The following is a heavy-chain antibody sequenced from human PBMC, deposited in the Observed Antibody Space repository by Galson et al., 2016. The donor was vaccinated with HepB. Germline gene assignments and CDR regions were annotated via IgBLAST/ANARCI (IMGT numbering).Heavy chain of an antibody. D-gene: IGHD6-13*01. J-gene: IGHJ6*02. CDR2: IWFDGSNK. CDR3: VRGMSNSWYAYKRSYYYSMEL. V-gene: IGHV3-33*01. Sequence: SLRLSCAASGFAFRGYAMHWVRQAPGKGLEWVAVIWFDGSNKYYADSVKGRFTISRDNDGDSLFLEMRGLRVEDTAVYYCVRGMSNSWYAYKRSYYYSMELWGRGTSIIVSS. CDR1: GFAFRGYA.